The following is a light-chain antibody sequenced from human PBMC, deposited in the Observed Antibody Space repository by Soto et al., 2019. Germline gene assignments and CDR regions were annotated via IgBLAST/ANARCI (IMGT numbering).Light chain of an antibody. CDR3: HQYGSTTT. CDR1: QSVTSNY. CDR2: GAS. Sequence: EIVLTQSPGTLSLSPGERATLSCRASQSVTSNYLAWYQQKPGQAPRVLIYGASHRATGIPDRFSGSGSGTDFTLIITRLQPEDFAVYYCHQYGSTTTFCQGTRLDIK. V-gene: IGKV3-20*01. J-gene: IGKJ5*01.